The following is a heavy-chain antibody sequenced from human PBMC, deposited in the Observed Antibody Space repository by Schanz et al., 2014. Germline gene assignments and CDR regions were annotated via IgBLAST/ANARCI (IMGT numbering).Heavy chain of an antibody. CDR3: ARNIIATARAYDI. J-gene: IGHJ3*02. D-gene: IGHD6-13*01. CDR1: GRTFIVYHV. V-gene: IGHV1-18*01. Sequence: VQLVESGGGVVQPGASMKVSCKASGRTFIVYHVLHWVRQAPGQGLEWMGWINVYNGDTKFAKTFQDRVTLTTDTSTSTAYMELRSLRSDDTAVYYCARNIIATARAYDIWGQGTMVTVSS. CDR2: INVYNGDT.